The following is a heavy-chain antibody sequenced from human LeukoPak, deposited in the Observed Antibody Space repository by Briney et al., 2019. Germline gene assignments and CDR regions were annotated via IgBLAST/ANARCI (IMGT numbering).Heavy chain of an antibody. CDR1: GFTFRYYW. Sequence: PGGSLRLTCEASGFTFRYYWMTWVRQAPGKGLEWVANVKQDGTEKFYVDSVKGRFTISRDNGKNSLYLQMNSLRVEDTAIYYRAKAGGTSWADYWGQGTLDTVSS. V-gene: IGHV3-7*01. J-gene: IGHJ4*02. CDR2: VKQDGTEK. CDR3: AKAGGTSWADY. D-gene: IGHD6-13*01.